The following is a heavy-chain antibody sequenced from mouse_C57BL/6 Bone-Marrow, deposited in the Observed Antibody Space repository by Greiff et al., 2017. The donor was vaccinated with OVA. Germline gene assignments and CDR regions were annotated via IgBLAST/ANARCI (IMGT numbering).Heavy chain of an antibody. CDR1: GFTFSDYY. CDR3: ARLDYYDY. V-gene: IGHV5-12*03. CDR2: ISNGGGST. D-gene: IGHD1-1*01. Sequence: EVMLVESGGGLVQPGGSLKLSCAASGFTFSDYYMYWVRQTPEKRLEWVAYISNGGGSTYYPDTVKGRFTISRDNAKNTLFLQMTSLRSEDTAMYYCARLDYYDYWGQGTTLTVSS. J-gene: IGHJ2*01.